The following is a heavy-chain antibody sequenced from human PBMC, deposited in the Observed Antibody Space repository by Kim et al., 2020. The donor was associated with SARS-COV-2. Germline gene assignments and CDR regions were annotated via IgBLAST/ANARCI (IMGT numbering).Heavy chain of an antibody. V-gene: IGHV1-69*01. D-gene: IGHD2-21*01. CDR3: ARGLQHTELDY. J-gene: IGHJ4*02. Sequence: ANYAQKSQGRVTITADESTSTAYMGLSSLRSEDTAVYYCARGLQHTELDYWGQGTLVTVSS. CDR2: A.